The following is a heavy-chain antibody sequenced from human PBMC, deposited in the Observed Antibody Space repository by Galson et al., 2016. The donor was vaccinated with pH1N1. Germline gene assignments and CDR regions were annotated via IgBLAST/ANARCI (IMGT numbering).Heavy chain of an antibody. CDR3: ARDESGYGDSFPDVFDI. CDR1: GFTFSSCG. Sequence: SLRLSCAASGFTFSSCGIYWVRQAPGKGLEWVGNILYNGNDKYYADSVKGRFTISRDSSTTTVHLQMVSVTVEDTAVYFCARDESGYGDSFPDVFDIWGQGTMVTVSS. V-gene: IGHV3-30*12. D-gene: IGHD4-17*01. CDR2: ILYNGNDK. J-gene: IGHJ3*02.